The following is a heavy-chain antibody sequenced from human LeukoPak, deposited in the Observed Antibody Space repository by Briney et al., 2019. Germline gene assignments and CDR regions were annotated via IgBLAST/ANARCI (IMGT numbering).Heavy chain of an antibody. CDR2: IYPGDSDT. D-gene: IGHD3-10*01. J-gene: IGHJ5*02. V-gene: IGHV5-51*01. Sequence: GESLQISCKGSGYSFTNYWIGWVRQLPGKGLEWMEVIYPGDSDTRYSPSFQDQVTNSADKSINTAYLQWSSLKASDTAMYYCARGPYGYASSATLGSYNWFDPWGQGTLVTVSS. CDR3: ARGPYGYASSATLGSYNWFDP. CDR1: GYSFTNYW.